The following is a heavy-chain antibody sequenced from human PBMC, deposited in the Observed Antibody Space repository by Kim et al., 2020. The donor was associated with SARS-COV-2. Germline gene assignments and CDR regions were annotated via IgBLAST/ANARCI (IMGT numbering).Heavy chain of an antibody. D-gene: IGHD6-13*01. Sequence: GGSLRLSCAASGFTFSSYAMSWVRQVPGKGLEWASGISGSGGSTYYADSVKGRFTISRDNSKNTLYLQMNSLRAEDTAVYYCARDHSSSSFHYWGQGTLVTVSS. CDR1: GFTFSSYA. V-gene: IGHV3-23*01. CDR3: ARDHSSSSFHY. CDR2: ISGSGGST. J-gene: IGHJ4*02.